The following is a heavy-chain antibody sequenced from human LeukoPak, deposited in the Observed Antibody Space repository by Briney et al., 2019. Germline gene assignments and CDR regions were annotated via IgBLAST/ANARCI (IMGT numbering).Heavy chain of an antibody. CDR3: ATDLSLWYRGVIYY. CDR2: ISSSSSTI. CDR1: GFTFSSYS. Sequence: QSGGSLRLSCAASGFTFSSYSMNWVRQAPGKGLEWVSYISSSSSTIYYADSVKGRFTISRDNTKNTLYLQMNSLRAEDTAVYYCATDLSLWYRGVIYYWGQGTLVTVSS. J-gene: IGHJ4*02. D-gene: IGHD3-10*01. V-gene: IGHV3-48*04.